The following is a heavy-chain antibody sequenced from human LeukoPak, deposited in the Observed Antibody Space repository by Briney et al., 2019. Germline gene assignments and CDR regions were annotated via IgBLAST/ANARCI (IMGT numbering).Heavy chain of an antibody. CDR2: IYYSGST. CDR1: GGSISSSSYY. J-gene: IGHJ5*02. CDR3: AGRNDYGDHGFDP. D-gene: IGHD4-17*01. V-gene: IGHV4-39*07. Sequence: PSETLSLTCTVSGGSISSSSYYWGWIRQPPGKGLEWIGSIYYSGSTYYNPSLKSRVTISVDTSKNQFSLKLSSVTAADTAVYYCAGRNDYGDHGFDPWGQGTLVTVSS.